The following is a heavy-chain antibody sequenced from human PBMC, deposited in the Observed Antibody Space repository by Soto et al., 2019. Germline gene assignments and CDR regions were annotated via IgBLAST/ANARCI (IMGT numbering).Heavy chain of an antibody. CDR2: ISYDGSNK. CDR3: ARDQVYYYSSGYPCGPVSY. CDR1: GFTFSSYA. D-gene: IGHD3-22*01. J-gene: IGHJ1*01. V-gene: IGHV3-30-3*01. Sequence: GGSLRLSCAASGFTFSSYAMHWVRQAPGQGLEWVAVISYDGSNKYYADSVKGRFTISRDNSKNTLYLQMNSLRAEYTAVYYCARDQVYYYSSGYPCGPVSYWGQRSLV.